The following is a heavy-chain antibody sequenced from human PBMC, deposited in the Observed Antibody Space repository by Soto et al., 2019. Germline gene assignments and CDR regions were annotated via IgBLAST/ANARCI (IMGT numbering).Heavy chain of an antibody. D-gene: IGHD3-22*01. CDR3: ARDLKSLYDSRGYHPNWFDP. J-gene: IGHJ5*02. Sequence: EVQLVESGGGLVKPGGSLRLSCAASGFTFSSYSRNWVRQAPGKGLEWVSSISSSSSYIYYADSVKGRFTISRDNAKNSLYLHMNILRDDDTAVYYCARDLKSLYDSRGYHPNWFDPWGQGTLVTVSS. V-gene: IGHV3-21*01. CDR1: GFTFSSYS. CDR2: ISSSSSYI.